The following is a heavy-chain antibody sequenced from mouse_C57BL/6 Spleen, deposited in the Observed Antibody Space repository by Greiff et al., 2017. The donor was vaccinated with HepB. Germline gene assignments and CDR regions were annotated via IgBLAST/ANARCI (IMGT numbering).Heavy chain of an antibody. V-gene: IGHV1-59*01. J-gene: IGHJ2*01. CDR3: ARGDYYYGSSYGDY. D-gene: IGHD1-1*01. CDR2: IDPSDSYT. Sequence: VKLQQPGAELVRPGTSVKLSCKASGYTFTSYWMHWVKQRPGQGLEWIGVIDPSDSYTNYNQKFKGKATLTVDTSSSTAYMQLSSLTSEDSAVYYCARGDYYYGSSYGDYWGQGTTLTVSS. CDR1: GYTFTSYW.